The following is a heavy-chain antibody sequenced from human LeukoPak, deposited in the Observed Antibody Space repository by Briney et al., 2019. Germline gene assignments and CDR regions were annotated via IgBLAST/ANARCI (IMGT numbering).Heavy chain of an antibody. V-gene: IGHV4-39*01. CDR1: GGSISSSSYY. D-gene: IGHD6-19*01. Sequence: PSETLSLTCTVSGGSISSSSYYWGWIRQPPGKGLEWIGSIYYSGSTYYNPSLKSRVTISVDTSKNQFSLKLSSVTAAATAVYYCARHSSVFIAVAGTAFDYGGKGTLVTVSS. CDR2: IYYSGST. CDR3: ARHSSVFIAVAGTAFDY. J-gene: IGHJ4*02.